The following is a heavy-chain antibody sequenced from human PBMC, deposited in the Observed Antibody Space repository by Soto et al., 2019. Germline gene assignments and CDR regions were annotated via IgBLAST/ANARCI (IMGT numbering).Heavy chain of an antibody. J-gene: IGHJ4*02. CDR1: GGSFSGYY. V-gene: IGHV4-34*01. D-gene: IGHD3-16*02. Sequence: PSETLSLTCAVYGGSFSGYYWSWIRQPPGKGLEWIGEINHSGSTNYNPSLKSRVTISVDTSKNQFSLKLSSVTAADTAVYYCASRVWGSYRPFDYWGQGTLVTVSS. CDR3: ASRVWGSYRPFDY. CDR2: INHSGST.